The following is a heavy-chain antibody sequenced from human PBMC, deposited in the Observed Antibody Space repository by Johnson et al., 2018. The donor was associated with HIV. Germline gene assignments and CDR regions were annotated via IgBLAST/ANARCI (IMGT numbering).Heavy chain of an antibody. Sequence: MLLVESGGGLVQPGGSLRLSCAASGFTFSSYAMHWVRQAPGKGLEYVSAISSNGGSTYYANSVKGRFTISRDNAKKSLYLQMNSLRAEDTAVYYCATRDPTYRPGAFDLWGQGTMVTVSS. J-gene: IGHJ3*01. CDR2: ISSNGGST. CDR1: GFTFSSYA. CDR3: ATRDPTYRPGAFDL. D-gene: IGHD1-14*01. V-gene: IGHV3-64*01.